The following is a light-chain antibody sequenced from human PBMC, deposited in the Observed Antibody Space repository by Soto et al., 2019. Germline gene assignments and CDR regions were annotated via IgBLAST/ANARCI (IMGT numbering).Light chain of an antibody. Sequence: DIQMTQSPSTLSASVGDRVTITCRASQSISNWLAWYQQKAGKAPKILIYDASSLGSGVPSRFSGSGSGTEFTLTISSLQPDDFATYYCQQYNTFWTFGPGTKVDI. CDR1: QSISNW. CDR3: QQYNTFWT. CDR2: DAS. V-gene: IGKV1-5*01. J-gene: IGKJ1*01.